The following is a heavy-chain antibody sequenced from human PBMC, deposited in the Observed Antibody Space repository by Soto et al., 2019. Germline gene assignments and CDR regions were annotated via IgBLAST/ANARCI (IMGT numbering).Heavy chain of an antibody. V-gene: IGHV1-69*13. CDR1: GGTFSSYA. Sequence: SVKVSCKASGGTFSSYAISWVRQAPGQGLEWMGGIIPIFGTANYAQKFQGRVTITADESTSTAYMELSSLRSEDTAVYYCASDRDYDFWSGYYFETLNWFDPWGQGTLVTVSS. D-gene: IGHD3-3*01. CDR2: IIPIFGTA. CDR3: ASDRDYDFWSGYYFETLNWFDP. J-gene: IGHJ5*02.